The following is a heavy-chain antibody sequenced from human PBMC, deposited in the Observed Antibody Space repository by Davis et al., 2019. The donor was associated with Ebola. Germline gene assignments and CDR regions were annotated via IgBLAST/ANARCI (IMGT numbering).Heavy chain of an antibody. CDR3: AKERADFWSDAGYYYYMGV. Sequence: PGGSLRLSCAASGFTFSSYAMSWVRQAPGKGLEWVSVIYSGGSTYYADSVKGRFTISRDNSKNTLHLQMNSLRAEDTAVYYCAKERADFWSDAGYYYYMGVWGKGTTVTVFS. V-gene: IGHV3-23*03. J-gene: IGHJ6*03. D-gene: IGHD3-3*01. CDR2: IYSGGST. CDR1: GFTFSSYA.